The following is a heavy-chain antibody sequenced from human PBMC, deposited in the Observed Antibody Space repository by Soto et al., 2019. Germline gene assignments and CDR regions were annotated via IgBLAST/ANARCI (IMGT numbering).Heavy chain of an antibody. CDR2: ISWNSGSI. V-gene: IGHV3-9*01. D-gene: IGHD3-10*01. CDR3: ASGITMVRGAGNYYMDV. CDR1: GFTFDDYA. J-gene: IGHJ6*03. Sequence: GGSLRLSCAASGFTFDDYAMHWVRQAPGKGLEWVSGISWNSGSIGYADSVKGRFTISRDNAKNSLYLQMNSLRAEDTALYYCASGITMVRGAGNYYMDVWGKGTTVTVSS.